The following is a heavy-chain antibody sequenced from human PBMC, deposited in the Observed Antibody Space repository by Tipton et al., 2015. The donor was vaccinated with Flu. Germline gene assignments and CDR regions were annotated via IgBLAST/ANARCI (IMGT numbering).Heavy chain of an antibody. CDR1: GYTFTSYG. D-gene: IGHD3-16*01. J-gene: IGHJ4*02. CDR2: ISAYNGNT. Sequence: QSGAEVKKPGASVKVSCKASGYTFTSYGISWVRQAPGQGLEWMGWISAYNGNTNYAQKFQGRVTITADKSTSTAYMELSSLRSEDTAVYYCARGVSSSWRHGDAFDIWGQGTLVTVSS. V-gene: IGHV1-18*04. CDR3: ARGVSSSWRHGDAFDI.